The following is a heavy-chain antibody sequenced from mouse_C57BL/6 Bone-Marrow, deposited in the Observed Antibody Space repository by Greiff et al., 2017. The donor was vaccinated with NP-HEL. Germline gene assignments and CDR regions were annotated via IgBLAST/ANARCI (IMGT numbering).Heavy chain of an antibody. J-gene: IGHJ3*01. CDR3: AIFDYYGSTPWFAY. V-gene: IGHV2-9*01. D-gene: IGHD1-1*01. CDR1: GFSLTSYG. Sequence: VKVVESGPGLVAPSQSLSITCTVSGFSLTSYGVAWVRQPPGKGLEWLGVIWGGGSSNYNSAPMSRLSISKDNSKSQVFLKMNSLQTDDTAMYYCAIFDYYGSTPWFAYWGQGTLVTVSA. CDR2: IWGGGSS.